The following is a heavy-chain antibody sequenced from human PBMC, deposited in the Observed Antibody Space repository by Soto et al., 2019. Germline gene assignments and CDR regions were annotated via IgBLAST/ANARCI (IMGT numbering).Heavy chain of an antibody. V-gene: IGHV3-30*03. J-gene: IGHJ4*02. CDR2: ISYDGSNK. D-gene: IGHD5-18*01. Sequence: GGSLRLSCAASGFTFSSYGMHWVRQAPGKGLEWVAVISYDGSNKYYADSVKGRFTISRDNSKNTLYLQMNSLRAEDTAVYYCAAQLWIQLWPVDYWGQGTLVTVSS. CDR3: AAQLWIQLWPVDY. CDR1: GFTFSSYG.